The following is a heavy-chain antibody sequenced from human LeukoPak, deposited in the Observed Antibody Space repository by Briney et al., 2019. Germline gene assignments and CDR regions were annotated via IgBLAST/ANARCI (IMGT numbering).Heavy chain of an antibody. CDR2: IRYDGTKK. D-gene: IGHD2-2*01. Sequence: GGSLRLSCAASGFTFSSHGMHWVRQAPGKGLEWVAFIRYDGTKKYYAESVKGRFTISRDNSNNTLYLQMNSLRDEDTAVYHCAKDDIVAVPAAKGFDYWGQGTLVTVSS. CDR3: AKDDIVAVPAAKGFDY. V-gene: IGHV3-30*02. CDR1: GFTFSSHG. J-gene: IGHJ4*02.